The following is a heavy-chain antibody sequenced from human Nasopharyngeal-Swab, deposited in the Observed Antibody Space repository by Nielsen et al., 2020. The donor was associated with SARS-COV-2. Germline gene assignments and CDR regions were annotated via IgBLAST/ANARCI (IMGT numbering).Heavy chain of an antibody. D-gene: IGHD3-3*01. CDR1: GYTFTSYA. Sequence: ASVKASCKASGYTFTSYAMNWVRQAPGQGLEWMGWINTNTGNPTYAQGFTGRFVFSLDTSVSTAYLQISSLKAEDTAVYYCARPDPHYDFWSGYYNNYGMDVWGQGTTVTVSS. J-gene: IGHJ6*02. CDR3: ARPDPHYDFWSGYYNNYGMDV. V-gene: IGHV7-4-1*02. CDR2: INTNTGNP.